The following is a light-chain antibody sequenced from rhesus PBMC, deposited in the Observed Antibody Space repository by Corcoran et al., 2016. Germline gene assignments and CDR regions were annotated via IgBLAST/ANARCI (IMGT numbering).Light chain of an antibody. J-gene: IGKJ3*01. CDR2: AAS. CDR1: QGIRNA. CDR3: QKRSSYPVT. V-gene: IGKV1-33*01. Sequence: DIQMTQSPSSLSASVGDKVTITCRASQGIRNALAWYQQKPGKAPKLLIYAASSLQSGVPSRFSGIGSGTDFPLTISSLQPEDFAIYHCQKRSSYPVTFGPGTKLDIK.